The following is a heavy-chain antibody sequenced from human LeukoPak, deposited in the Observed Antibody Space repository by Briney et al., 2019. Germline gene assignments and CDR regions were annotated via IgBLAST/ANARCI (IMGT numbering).Heavy chain of an antibody. CDR3: AKDLPAFIVVVPAAVFDY. CDR2: ISGSGGST. V-gene: IGHV3-23*01. CDR1: GFTFSSYA. J-gene: IGHJ4*02. Sequence: GESLRLSCAASGFTFSSYAMSWVRQAPGKGLEWVSAISGSGGSTYYADSVKGRFTISRDNSKNTLYLQMNSLRAEDTAVYYCAKDLPAFIVVVPAAVFDYWGQGTLVTVSS. D-gene: IGHD2-2*01.